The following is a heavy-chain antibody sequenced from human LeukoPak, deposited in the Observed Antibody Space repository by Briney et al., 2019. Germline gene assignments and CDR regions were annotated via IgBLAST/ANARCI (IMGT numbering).Heavy chain of an antibody. V-gene: IGHV3-64D*06. D-gene: IGHD3-3*01. CDR1: GFIFSNYD. CDR3: VKMYDGY. CDR2: INNNGGRT. J-gene: IGHJ4*02. Sequence: GGSLRLSCSDSGFIFSNYDMHWVRQAPGKGLEYVSAINNNGGRTYYADSVKGRFTVSRDNPKNTLYLQMSSLRAEDTAVYYCVKMYDGYWGQGTLVTVSS.